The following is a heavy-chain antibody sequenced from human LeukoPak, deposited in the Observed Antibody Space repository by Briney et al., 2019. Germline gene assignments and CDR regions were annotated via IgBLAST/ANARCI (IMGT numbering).Heavy chain of an antibody. CDR1: GFTVSSNY. Sequence: GGSLRLSCAASGFTVSSNYMSWVRQAPGKGLEWVSVIYSGGSTYYADSVKGRFTISRDNSKNTLYLQMNSLRAEDTAVYYCAIVGPITMVRGVMWYWGQGTLVTVSS. V-gene: IGHV3-66*01. CDR2: IYSGGST. D-gene: IGHD3-10*01. J-gene: IGHJ4*02. CDR3: AIVGPITMVRGVMWY.